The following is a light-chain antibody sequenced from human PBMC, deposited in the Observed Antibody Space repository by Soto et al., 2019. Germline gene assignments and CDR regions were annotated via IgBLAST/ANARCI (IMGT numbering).Light chain of an antibody. CDR1: SSDVGTFNL. J-gene: IGLJ1*01. CDR2: EVI. CDR3: CSYAGSSGYV. V-gene: IGLV2-23*02. Sequence: QSVLAQVASVSGSPGQSITISCTGTSSDVGTFNLVSWYQQHPGKATRLMIYEVIKRPSGVSNRFSGSKSGNTASLTISGLQAEDEADYYCCSYAGSSGYVFGTGTKVTVL.